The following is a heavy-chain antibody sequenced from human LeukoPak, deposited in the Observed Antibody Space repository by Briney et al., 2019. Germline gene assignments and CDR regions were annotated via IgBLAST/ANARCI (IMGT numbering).Heavy chain of an antibody. V-gene: IGHV4-59*01. Sequence: SETLSLTCTVSGGSISGFYWSWIRQPPGKGLEWIGYIYDSGRTDYNPSLKSRVTISVDTSKNQFSLKLIAVTAADTAVYYCARERGRITLVRGVIPDAFDIWGQGTMVTVSS. J-gene: IGHJ3*02. CDR3: ARERGRITLVRGVIPDAFDI. CDR2: IYDSGRT. D-gene: IGHD3-10*01. CDR1: GGSISGFY.